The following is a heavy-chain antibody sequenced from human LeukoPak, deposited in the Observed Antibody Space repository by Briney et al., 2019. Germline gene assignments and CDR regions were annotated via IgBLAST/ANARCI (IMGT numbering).Heavy chain of an antibody. CDR1: AFAFSSNW. CDR3: ARDLHPRYYLPDY. D-gene: IGHD1-26*01. J-gene: IGHJ4*02. V-gene: IGHV3-7*04. CDR2: IKEDGSET. Sequence: GGSLRLSCVASAFAFSSNWMSWVRQAPGKGLEWVASIKEDGSETYYVDSVKGRFTIPRDNAKNSLYLQMSSLRAEDTAVYYCARDLHPRYYLPDYWGQGTLVTVSS.